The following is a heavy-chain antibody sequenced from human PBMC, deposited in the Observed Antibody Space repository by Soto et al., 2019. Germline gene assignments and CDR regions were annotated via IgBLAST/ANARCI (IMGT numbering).Heavy chain of an antibody. CDR3: ARGTDTWFFAL. CDR2: IYGTGNM. Sequence: QVQLQESGPGLVKPSQTLSLTCTVSDDSISSGGYYWSWIRQHPGKGLEWIGYIYGTGNMYYKSSLKGRLTFSVDPSKNHFSLKLTSVTAADTAVYYCARGTDTWFFALWGRGTLVTVSS. CDR1: DDSISSGGYY. J-gene: IGHJ2*01. V-gene: IGHV4-31*03. D-gene: IGHD3-9*01.